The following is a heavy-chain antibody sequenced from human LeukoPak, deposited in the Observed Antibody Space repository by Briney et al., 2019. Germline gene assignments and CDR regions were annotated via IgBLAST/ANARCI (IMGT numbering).Heavy chain of an antibody. D-gene: IGHD3-22*01. V-gene: IGHV1-46*01. J-gene: IGHJ5*02. CDR3: AADPYYYDSSGYYYAGFDP. Sequence: ASVKVSCKASGYTFTTYYVHWVRQAPGQGLEWMGIINPSGGSTTYAQKFRGRLTMTRDMSTSTAYMELSSLRSEDTAVYYCAADPYYYDSSGYYYAGFDPWGQGTLVTVSS. CDR2: INPSGGST. CDR1: GYTFTTYY.